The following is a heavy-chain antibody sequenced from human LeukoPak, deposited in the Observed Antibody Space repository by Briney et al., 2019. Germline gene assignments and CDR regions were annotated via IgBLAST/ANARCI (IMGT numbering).Heavy chain of an antibody. D-gene: IGHD3-10*01. Sequence: PSETLSLTCTVSGDSISSNYWSWIRQPPGKGLEWIGYIYYSGSTNYNPSLKSRVTISVDTSKNQFSLKLSSVTAADTAVYYCAGDYYGSGSYYNAFHYWGQGTLVTVSS. CDR2: IYYSGST. CDR3: AGDYYGSGSYYNAFHY. J-gene: IGHJ4*02. V-gene: IGHV4-59*01. CDR1: GDSISSNY.